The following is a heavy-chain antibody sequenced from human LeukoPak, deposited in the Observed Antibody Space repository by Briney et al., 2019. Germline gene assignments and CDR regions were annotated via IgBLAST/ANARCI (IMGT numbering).Heavy chain of an antibody. D-gene: IGHD3-9*01. CDR2: ISSNGGST. Sequence: PGGSLRLSCAASGFTFSSYAMHWVRQAPGEGLEYVSAISSNGGSTYYANSVKGRFTISRDNSKNTLYLQMGSLRAEDMAVYYCARGSPYYDILTGPSDYWGQGTLVTVSS. CDR1: GFTFSSYA. V-gene: IGHV3-64*01. J-gene: IGHJ4*02. CDR3: ARGSPYYDILTGPSDY.